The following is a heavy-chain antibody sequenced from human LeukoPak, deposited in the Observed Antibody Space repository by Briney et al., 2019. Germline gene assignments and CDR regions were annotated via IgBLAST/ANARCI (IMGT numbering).Heavy chain of an antibody. CDR3: ARVGAESGSYLNWFDP. CDR1: GGSISSSYYY. D-gene: IGHD1-26*01. CDR2: IYYSGST. Sequence: SETLSLTCTVSGGSISSSYYYWGWIRQPPGKGLEWIGSIYYSGSTDYNPSLESRVTISLDTSKNQFSLKLSSVTAADTAVYYCARVGAESGSYLNWFDPWGQGTLVTVSA. V-gene: IGHV4-39*07. J-gene: IGHJ5*02.